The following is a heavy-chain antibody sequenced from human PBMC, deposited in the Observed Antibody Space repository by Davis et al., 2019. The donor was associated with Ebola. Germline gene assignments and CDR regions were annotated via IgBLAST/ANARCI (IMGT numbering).Heavy chain of an antibody. CDR1: GGTFSSYA. D-gene: IGHD3-3*01. J-gene: IGHJ4*02. V-gene: IGHV1-69*04. CDR2: IIPILGIA. CDR3: AREGYDFWSGYYTEYYFDY. Sequence: SVKVSCKASGGTFSSYAISWVRQAPGQGLEWMGRIIPILGIANYAQKFQGRVTITADKSTSTAYMELSSLRSEDTAVYYCAREGYDFWSGYYTEYYFDYWGQGTLVTVSS.